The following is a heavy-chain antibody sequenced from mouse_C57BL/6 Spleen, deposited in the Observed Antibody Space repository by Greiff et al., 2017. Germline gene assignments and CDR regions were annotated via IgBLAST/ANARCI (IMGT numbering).Heavy chain of an antibody. CDR1: GYTFTSYW. J-gene: IGHJ4*01. CDR2: IYPGSGST. CDR3: AREGRPDSNYVGAMDY. V-gene: IGHV1-55*01. Sequence: VQLQQPGAELVKPGASVKMSCKASGYTFTSYWITWVKQRPGQGLEWIGDIYPGSGSTNYNEKFKSKATLTVDTSSSTAYMQLSSLTSEDSAVYYCAREGRPDSNYVGAMDYWGQGTSVTVSS. D-gene: IGHD2-5*01.